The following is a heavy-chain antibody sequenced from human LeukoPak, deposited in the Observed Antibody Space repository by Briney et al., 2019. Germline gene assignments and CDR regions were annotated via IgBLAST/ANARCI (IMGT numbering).Heavy chain of an antibody. J-gene: IGHJ4*02. V-gene: IGHV1-2*02. CDR1: GDTFSSYD. CDR2: INPNSGGT. CDR3: ATEFAD. Sequence: ASVKVSCKASGDTFSSYDIRWVRQAPGQGLEWMGWINPNSGGTKYAQKFQGRVTMTRDTSISTAYMELSSLRSDDTAVYYCATEFADWGQGTLVTVSS.